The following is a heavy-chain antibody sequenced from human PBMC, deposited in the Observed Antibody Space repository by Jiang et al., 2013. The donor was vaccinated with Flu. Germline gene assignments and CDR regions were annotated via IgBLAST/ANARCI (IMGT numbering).Heavy chain of an antibody. J-gene: IGHJ4*02. V-gene: IGHV4-39*01. CDR3: ARRGYNYGLDY. CDR1: GGSISSSSHY. Sequence: LLKPSETLSLTCTVSGGSISSSSHYWGWIRQPPGKGLEWIGSVYYSGSTYYKPSLKSRVTISVDTSKNQFSLKMSSVTAADTAVYYCARRGYNYGLDYWGQGTLVTVSS. D-gene: IGHD5-18*01. CDR2: VYYSGST.